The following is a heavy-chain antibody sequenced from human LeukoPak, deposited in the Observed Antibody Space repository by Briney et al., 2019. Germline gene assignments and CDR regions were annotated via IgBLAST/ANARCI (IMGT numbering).Heavy chain of an antibody. J-gene: IGHJ4*02. D-gene: IGHD5-24*01. CDR2: IGSSSIYI. Sequence: GGSLRLSCAASGFTFSDYSMNWVRQAPGKGLEWVSSIGSSSIYIYYADSVKGRFTISRDNAENSLYLQMNSLRAEDTAVYYCAKNLEMATIKAYFDYWGQGTLVTVSS. CDR3: AKNLEMATIKAYFDY. V-gene: IGHV3-21*04. CDR1: GFTFSDYS.